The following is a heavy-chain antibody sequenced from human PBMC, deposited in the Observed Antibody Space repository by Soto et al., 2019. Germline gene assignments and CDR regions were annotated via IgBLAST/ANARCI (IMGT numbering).Heavy chain of an antibody. Sequence: QVQLVQSGAEVKKPGSSVKVSCKASGGTFSSYAISWVRQAPGQGLEWMGGIIPIFGTANYAQKFQGRVTIPADESTSTAYMELSSLRSEDTAVYYCARDTSSGWPQRSPDYYYYGMDVWGQGTTVTVSS. CDR2: IIPIFGTA. D-gene: IGHD6-25*01. J-gene: IGHJ6*02. CDR1: GGTFSSYA. CDR3: ARDTSSGWPQRSPDYYYYGMDV. V-gene: IGHV1-69*01.